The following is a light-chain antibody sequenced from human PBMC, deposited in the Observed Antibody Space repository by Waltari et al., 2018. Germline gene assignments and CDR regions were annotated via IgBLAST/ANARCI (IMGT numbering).Light chain of an antibody. CDR2: GKD. CDR1: SLRSSY. J-gene: IGLJ3*02. Sequence: SSELTQDPAVSVALGPTVRFTCKGDSLRSSYASWYQLKPGQAPVLVIYGKDKRPSGIPDRISGYSSGTTSSLTITGAQAEDEADYYCSSRNGRANQVVFAGGTKVTVL. CDR3: SSRNGRANQVV. V-gene: IGLV3-19*01.